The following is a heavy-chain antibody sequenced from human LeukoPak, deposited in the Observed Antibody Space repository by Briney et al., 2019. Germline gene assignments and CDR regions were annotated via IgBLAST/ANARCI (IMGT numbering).Heavy chain of an antibody. V-gene: IGHV1-69*06. CDR3: ARDKLERLHNWFDP. D-gene: IGHD6-25*01. J-gene: IGHJ5*02. CDR1: GGTFSSYA. Sequence: ASVKVSCKASGGTFSSYAISWVRQAPGQGLEWMGGIIPIFGTANYAQKFQGRVTITADKSTSTAYMELSSLRSEDTAVYYCARDKLERLHNWFDPWGQGTLVTVSS. CDR2: IIPIFGTA.